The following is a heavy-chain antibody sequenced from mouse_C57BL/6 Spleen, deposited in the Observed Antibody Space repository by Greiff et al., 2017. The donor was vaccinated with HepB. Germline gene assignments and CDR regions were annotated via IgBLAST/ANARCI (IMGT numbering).Heavy chain of an antibody. CDR1: GFSLTSYG. V-gene: IGHV2-2*01. Sequence: VKLMESGPGLVQPSQSLSITCTVSGFSLTSYGVHWVRQSPGKGLEWLGVIWSGGSTDYNAAFISRLSISKDNSKSQVFFKMNSLQADDTAIYYCARNGGPTSWFAYWGQGTLVTVSA. D-gene: IGHD1-1*02. CDR3: ARNGGPTSWFAY. J-gene: IGHJ3*01. CDR2: IWSGGST.